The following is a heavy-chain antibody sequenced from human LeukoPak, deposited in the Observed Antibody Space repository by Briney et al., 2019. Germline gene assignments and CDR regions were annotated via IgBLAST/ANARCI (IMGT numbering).Heavy chain of an antibody. V-gene: IGHV4-39*01. J-gene: IGHJ4*02. D-gene: IGHD3-10*01. CDR1: GGSINSRSYY. Sequence: SETLSLTCTVSGGSINSRSYYWGWIRQPAGKGREWIGSIYYSGSTYYNPSFKSRATISIDTSKTQFSLKLSSVTAADTAVYYCAGWFIDLSYFDYWGLGTLVTVSS. CDR2: IYYSGST. CDR3: AGWFIDLSYFDY.